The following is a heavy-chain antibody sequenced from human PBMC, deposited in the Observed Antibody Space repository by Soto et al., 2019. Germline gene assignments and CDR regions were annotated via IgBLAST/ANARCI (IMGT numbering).Heavy chain of an antibody. D-gene: IGHD3-16*02. Sequence: QVQLVESGGGVVQPGRSLRLSCAASGFTFSSYGMHWVRQAPGKGLEWVAVISYDGSNKYYADSVKGRFTISRDNSKNTLYLQMNSLRAEDTAVYYCAKDNEGVIVEYYFDYWGQGTLVTVSS. CDR3: AKDNEGVIVEYYFDY. V-gene: IGHV3-30*18. CDR2: ISYDGSNK. CDR1: GFTFSSYG. J-gene: IGHJ4*02.